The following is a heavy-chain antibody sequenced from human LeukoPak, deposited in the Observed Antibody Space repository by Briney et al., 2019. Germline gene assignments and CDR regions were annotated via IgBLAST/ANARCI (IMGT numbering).Heavy chain of an antibody. CDR1: GGTFSSYA. CDR3: ARSVGKQQLVPRDYYYYYMDV. V-gene: IGHV1-69*05. J-gene: IGHJ6*03. Sequence: SVKVSCKASGGTFSSYAISWVRQAPGQGLEWMGGIIPIFGTANYAQKLQGRVTMTTDTSTSTAYMELRSLRSDDTAVYYCARSVGKQQLVPRDYYYYYMDVWGKGTTVTVSS. D-gene: IGHD6-13*01. CDR2: IIPIFGTA.